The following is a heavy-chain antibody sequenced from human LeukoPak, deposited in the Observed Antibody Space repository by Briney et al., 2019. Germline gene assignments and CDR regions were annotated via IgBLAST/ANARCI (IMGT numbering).Heavy chain of an antibody. CDR3: ARSRGVPRWFGP. CDR1: GDSITSSSYY. V-gene: IGHV4-39*07. J-gene: IGHJ5*02. Sequence: PSETLSLTCTVSGDSITSSSYYWGWIRQPRGKGLEWIANIYTGGSTYYNPALKNRAAISIDTSKDQFFLRLTSVTAADTAVYYCARSRGVPRWFGPWGQGILVTVSS. D-gene: IGHD5-24*01. CDR2: IYTGGST.